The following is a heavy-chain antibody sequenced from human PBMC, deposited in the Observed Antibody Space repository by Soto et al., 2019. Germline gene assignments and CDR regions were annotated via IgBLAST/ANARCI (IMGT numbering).Heavy chain of an antibody. Sequence: ASVKVSCKASGGTFSSYAISWVRQAPGQGLEWMGGIIPILGIANYAQKFQGRVTITADKSTSTAYMELSSLRSEDTAVYYCATSPMGVVVPAAIGSSTSYFDYWGQGTLVTVSS. J-gene: IGHJ4*02. CDR1: GGTFSSYA. CDR3: ATSPMGVVVPAAIGSSTSYFDY. V-gene: IGHV1-69*10. CDR2: IIPILGIA. D-gene: IGHD2-2*02.